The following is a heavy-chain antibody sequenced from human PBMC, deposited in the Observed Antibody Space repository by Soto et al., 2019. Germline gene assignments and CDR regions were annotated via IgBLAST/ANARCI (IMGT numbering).Heavy chain of an antibody. CDR2: IYYSGST. Sequence: QVQLQESGPGLVKPSETLSLTCTVSGGSISSYYWSWIRQPPGKGLEWIGYIYYSGSTNYNPSLKGLVTISVDTSKNQFSLKLSSVTAADTAVYYCARLWYYDSSGYSFDYWGQGTLVTVSS. CDR1: GGSISSYY. CDR3: ARLWYYDSSGYSFDY. V-gene: IGHV4-59*08. J-gene: IGHJ4*02. D-gene: IGHD3-22*01.